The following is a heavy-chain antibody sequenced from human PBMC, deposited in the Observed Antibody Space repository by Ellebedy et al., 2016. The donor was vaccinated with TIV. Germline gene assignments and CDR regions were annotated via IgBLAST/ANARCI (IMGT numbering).Heavy chain of an antibody. V-gene: IGHV3-74*01. D-gene: IGHD6-6*01. CDR2: INSDGSRT. CDR3: ASGSSIAAPSGG. J-gene: IGHJ4*02. CDR1: GFTFSSYW. Sequence: PGGSLRLSCAASGFTFSSYWMHWVRQAPGKGLVWVSRINSDGSRTSYADSVKGRFTISRDNAKNTLYLQMNSLRAEDTAVYYCASGSSIAAPSGGWGQGTLVTVSS.